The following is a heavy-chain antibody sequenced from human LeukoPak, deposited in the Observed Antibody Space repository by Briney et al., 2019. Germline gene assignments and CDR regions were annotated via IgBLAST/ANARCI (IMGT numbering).Heavy chain of an antibody. CDR3: ASRNDILTGYVFDF. D-gene: IGHD3-9*01. J-gene: IGHJ4*02. CDR1: GGSFSDSY. V-gene: IGHV4-34*01. CDR2: INHSGST. Sequence: SETLSLTCAVYGGSFSDSYWSWIRQPPGKGLEWIGEINHSGSTNYNPSLKSRVTMSVDTSRNQFSLKLNSMTAADTAVYYCASRNDILTGYVFDFWGQGTLVTVSS.